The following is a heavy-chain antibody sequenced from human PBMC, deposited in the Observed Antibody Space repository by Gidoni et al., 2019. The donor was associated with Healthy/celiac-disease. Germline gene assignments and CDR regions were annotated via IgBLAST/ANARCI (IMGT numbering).Heavy chain of an antibody. J-gene: IGHJ4*02. Sequence: QVQLVESGGGVVQPGRSLRLPCSASGFTFSSYAMHWVRQAPGKGLEGVAVISKYGSNKYHADSVKGRVTISRDNSKNTLYLQMNSLRAEDTAVYYWARSRLYKANWNDGGGVYFDYWGQGTLVTVSS. D-gene: IGHD1-1*01. CDR2: ISKYGSNK. V-gene: IGHV3-30-3*01. CDR1: GFTFSSYA. CDR3: ARSRLYKANWNDGGGVYFDY.